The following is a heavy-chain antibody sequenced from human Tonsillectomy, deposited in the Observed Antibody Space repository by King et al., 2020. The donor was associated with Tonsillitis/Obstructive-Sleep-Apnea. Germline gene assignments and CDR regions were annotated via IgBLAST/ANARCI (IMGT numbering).Heavy chain of an antibody. Sequence: VQLQQWGAGLLKPSETLSLTCAVYAGSFSGYYWSWIRQPPGKGLEWIGEINHSGSTNYNPSLKSRVTISVDTSKNQFSLKLSSVTAADTAVYYCARENIVVVPAAMGGGFDYWGQGTLVTVSS. D-gene: IGHD2-2*01. CDR1: AGSFSGYY. CDR2: INHSGST. V-gene: IGHV4-34*01. CDR3: ARENIVVVPAAMGGGFDY. J-gene: IGHJ4*02.